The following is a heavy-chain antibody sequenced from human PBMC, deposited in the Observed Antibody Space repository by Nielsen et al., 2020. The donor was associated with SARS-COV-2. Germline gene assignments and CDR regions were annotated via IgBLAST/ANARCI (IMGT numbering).Heavy chain of an antibody. D-gene: IGHD1-26*01. CDR1: GESINRAGYY. CDR2: IDYRGST. J-gene: IGHJ5*02. V-gene: IGHV4-31*03. CDR3: ARADPQRRLHVGWYDP. Sequence: SETLSLTCTVPGESINRAGYYWSWIRQNPGKGLAWIGYIDYRGSTYYNTSLRSRASISVATSKNQFSLRLISVTAADTAVYYCARADPQRRLHVGWYDPWGRGTLVTVSS.